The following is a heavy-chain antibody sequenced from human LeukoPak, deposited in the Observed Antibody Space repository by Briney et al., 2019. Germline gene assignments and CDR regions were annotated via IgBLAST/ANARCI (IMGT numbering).Heavy chain of an antibody. Sequence: SETLSLTCTVSGGSISSYYWSWIRQPPGKRLEWIGHIYYSGSTNYNPSLKSRVTISVDTSKNQFSLKLSSVTAADTAVYYCARGSYYAPYYFDYWGQGTLVTVSS. CDR1: GGSISSYY. V-gene: IGHV4-59*01. CDR2: IYYSGST. CDR3: ARGSYYAPYYFDY. J-gene: IGHJ4*02. D-gene: IGHD1-26*01.